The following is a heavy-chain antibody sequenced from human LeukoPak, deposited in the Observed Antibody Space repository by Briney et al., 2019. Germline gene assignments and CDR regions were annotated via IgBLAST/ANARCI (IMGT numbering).Heavy chain of an antibody. CDR2: IYPGDSDT. D-gene: IGHD3-16*01. Sequence: GESLKISCKGSGYRFITYWIGWVRQTPGKGLEWMGIIYPGDSDTRYSPSFQGQVTISADKSISTAYLQWSSLKASDTAMYYCARGAYMNTFGGADHWGQGTLVTVSS. CDR1: GYRFITYW. CDR3: ARGAYMNTFGGADH. J-gene: IGHJ4*02. V-gene: IGHV5-51*01.